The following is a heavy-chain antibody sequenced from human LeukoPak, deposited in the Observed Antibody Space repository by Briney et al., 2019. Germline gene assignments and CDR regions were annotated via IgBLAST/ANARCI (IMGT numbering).Heavy chain of an antibody. CDR2: IIPIFGTA. Sequence: SVKVSCKASGGTFSSYAISWVRQAPGQGLEWMGRIIPIFGTANYAQKFQGRVTITTDESTSTAYMELSSLRTEDTAVYYCARAGVDYGDNILDYWGQGTLVTVSS. CDR1: GGTFSSYA. V-gene: IGHV1-69*05. J-gene: IGHJ4*02. D-gene: IGHD4-17*01. CDR3: ARAGVDYGDNILDY.